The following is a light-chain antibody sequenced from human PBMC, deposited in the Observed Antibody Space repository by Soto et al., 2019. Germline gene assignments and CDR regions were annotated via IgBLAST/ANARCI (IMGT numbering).Light chain of an antibody. J-gene: IGKJ2*01. CDR3: QQSYSTLFHT. V-gene: IGKV1-39*01. CDR1: QSISSY. CDR2: AAS. Sequence: DIQMTQSPSSLSASVGDRVTITCRASQSISSYLNWYQQKPGKAPKLLIYAASSLQSGVPSRFSGSGSGTDFTLTISSLQPEDFATYYCQQSYSTLFHTFGQGTKLEIK.